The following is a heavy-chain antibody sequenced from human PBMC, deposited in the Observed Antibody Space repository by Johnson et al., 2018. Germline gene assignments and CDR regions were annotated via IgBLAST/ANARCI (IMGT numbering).Heavy chain of an antibody. CDR2: IWYDGSNK. CDR1: GFTFSSYG. D-gene: IGHD5-12*01. V-gene: IGHV3-33*01. Sequence: QVQLVQSGGGVVQPGRSLRLSCAASGFTFSSYGMHWVRQAPGKGLEWVAVIWYDGSNKYYADSVKGRFTISRDNAKNSLYLQMNSLRAEDTAVYYRARANSGYDLPDAFDIWGQGTMVTVSS. CDR3: ARANSGYDLPDAFDI. J-gene: IGHJ3*02.